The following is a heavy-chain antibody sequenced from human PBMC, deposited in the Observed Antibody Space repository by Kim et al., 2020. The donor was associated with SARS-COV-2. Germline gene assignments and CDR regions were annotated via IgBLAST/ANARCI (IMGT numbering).Heavy chain of an antibody. Sequence: RVTISVDTSKNQFSLKLSSVTAADTAVYYCARGRGDSSGYSGHYYYGMDVWGQGTTVTVSS. D-gene: IGHD3-22*01. J-gene: IGHJ6*02. V-gene: IGHV4-34*01. CDR3: ARGRGDSSGYSGHYYYGMDV.